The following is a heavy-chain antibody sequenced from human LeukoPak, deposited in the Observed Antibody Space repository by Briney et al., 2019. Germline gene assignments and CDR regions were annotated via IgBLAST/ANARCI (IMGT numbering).Heavy chain of an antibody. J-gene: IGHJ3*02. CDR1: GFTFSSYA. D-gene: IGHD1-26*01. Sequence: GGSRRLSCAASGFTFSSYAMHWVRQAPGKGLEWVAVISYDGSNKYYADSVKGRFTISRDNSKNTLYLQMNSLRAEDTAVYYCARVRELLRAFDIWGQGTMVTVSS. CDR2: ISYDGSNK. CDR3: ARVRELLRAFDI. V-gene: IGHV3-30-3*01.